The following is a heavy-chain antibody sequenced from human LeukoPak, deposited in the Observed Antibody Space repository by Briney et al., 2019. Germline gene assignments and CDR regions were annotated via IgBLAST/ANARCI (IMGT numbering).Heavy chain of an antibody. V-gene: IGHV1-69*06. J-gene: IGHJ4*02. D-gene: IGHD2-2*01. Sequence: SVKVSCKASGGTFSRYAISWVRQAPGQGLEWMGGIIPIFGTPNYAQNFQGRVTITADKSTSTAYMELRSLRSEDTAVYYCAGTLGGNCTSTNCYAIDFWGQGTLVTVSS. CDR3: AGTLGGNCTSTNCYAIDF. CDR1: GGTFSRYA. CDR2: IIPIFGTP.